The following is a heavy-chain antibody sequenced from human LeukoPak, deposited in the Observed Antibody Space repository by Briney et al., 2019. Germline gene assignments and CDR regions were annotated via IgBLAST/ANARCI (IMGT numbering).Heavy chain of an antibody. D-gene: IGHD3-16*01. CDR2: IYSSGST. V-gene: IGHV4-4*09. CDR1: GGSISGYY. Sequence: PSETLSLTCSVSGGSISGYYWSWIRQPPGQTLEWIGYIYSSGSTNYDPSLQSRVTMSVDTSMNQFSLRLSSVTAADTAVYYCARFTYTTRPSDVWGKGTTVTVSS. CDR3: ARFTYTTRPSDV. J-gene: IGHJ6*04.